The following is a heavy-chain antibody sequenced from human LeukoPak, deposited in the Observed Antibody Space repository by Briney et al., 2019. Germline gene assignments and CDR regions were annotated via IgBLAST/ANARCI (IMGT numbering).Heavy chain of an antibody. J-gene: IGHJ4*02. CDR2: VDPEDGET. CDR1: GYTYTDYY. V-gene: IGHV1-69-2*01. CDR3: ATGPYYSSSEY. D-gene: IGHD3-10*01. Sequence: GASVKVSCKASGYTYTDYYMHWVQQAPGKGLEWMGRVDPEDGETIYAEKFQGRVTITADTSTDTAYMELSSLRSEDTAVYYCATGPYYSSSEYWGQGTLVTVSS.